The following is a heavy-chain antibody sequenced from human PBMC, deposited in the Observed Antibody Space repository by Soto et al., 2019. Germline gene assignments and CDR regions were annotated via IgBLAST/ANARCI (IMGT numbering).Heavy chain of an antibody. V-gene: IGHV3-30*02. CDR3: AKRGLYGGYVRQDSYFDY. Sequence: GGSLRLSCAASGFTFSSYGMHWVRQAPGKGLEWVAVIWYDGSNKYYADSVKGRFTISRDNSKNTLYLQMNSLRAEDTAVYYCAKRGLYGGYVRQDSYFDYWGQGTLVTVSS. CDR2: IWYDGSNK. J-gene: IGHJ4*02. CDR1: GFTFSSYG. D-gene: IGHD5-12*01.